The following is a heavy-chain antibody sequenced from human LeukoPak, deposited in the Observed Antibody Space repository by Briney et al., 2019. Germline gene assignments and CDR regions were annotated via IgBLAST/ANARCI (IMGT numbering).Heavy chain of an antibody. CDR2: MNPNSGNT. D-gene: IGHD6-19*01. CDR3: ARGLLAVAGTGVDY. J-gene: IGHJ4*02. V-gene: IGHV1-8*01. Sequence: GASVTVSCKASGYTFTSYDINWVRQATGQGLEGMGWMNPNSGNTGYAQKFQGRVTMTRNTSISTAYMELSSLRSEDTAVYYCARGLLAVAGTGVDYWGQGTLVTVSS. CDR1: GYTFTSYD.